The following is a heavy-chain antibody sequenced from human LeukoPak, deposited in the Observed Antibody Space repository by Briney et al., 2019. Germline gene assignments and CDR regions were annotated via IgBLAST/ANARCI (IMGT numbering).Heavy chain of an antibody. J-gene: IGHJ4*02. D-gene: IGHD2-15*01. CDR2: IIPILGIA. CDR3: ARPSESEDYFDY. V-gene: IGHV1-69*02. Sequence: ASVKVSCKASGYTFTGYYMHWVRQAPGQGLEWMGRIIPILGIANYAQKFQGRVTITADKSTSTAYMELSSLRSEDTAVYYCARPSESEDYFDYWGQGTLITVSS. CDR1: GYTFTGYY.